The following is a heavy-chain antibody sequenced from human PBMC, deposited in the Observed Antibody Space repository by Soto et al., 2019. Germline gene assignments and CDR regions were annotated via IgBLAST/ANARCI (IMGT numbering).Heavy chain of an antibody. V-gene: IGHV1-46*01. CDR1: GYAFTSYY. CDR2: INPSGGST. D-gene: IGHD3-3*01. CDR3: ARLAPRRITIFGVVIRPADYGMDV. Sequence: ASVKVSFKASGYAFTSYYMQCVRQAPGQGLEWMGIINPSGGSTSYAQKFQGRVTMTRETSTSTVYMELSSLRSEETAVYFCARLAPRRITIFGVVIRPADYGMDVWGQGTTVTVSS. J-gene: IGHJ6*02.